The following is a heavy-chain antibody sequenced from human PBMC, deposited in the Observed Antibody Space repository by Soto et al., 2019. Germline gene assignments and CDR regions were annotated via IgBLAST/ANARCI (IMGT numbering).Heavy chain of an antibody. CDR1: GFTVSRNY. V-gene: IGHV3-53*01. Sequence: PXXSLRLSFAVSGFTVSRNYMSWVPQAPGKGLEWVSVIYSGGTTYYADSVKGRFTISRDDSKNTVYLQMNSMRAEDTAVYYCANPFPRAFGEFPWGQGTQVTVSS. J-gene: IGHJ5*02. CDR2: IYSGGTT. CDR3: ANPFPRAFGEFP. D-gene: IGHD3-10*01.